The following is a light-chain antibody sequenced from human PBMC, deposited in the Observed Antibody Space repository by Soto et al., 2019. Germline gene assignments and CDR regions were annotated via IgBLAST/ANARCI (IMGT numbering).Light chain of an antibody. J-gene: IGKJ1*01. V-gene: IGKV1-27*01. CDR1: QGISNY. CDR3: QHYSGDRAT. Sequence: VTITCRASQGISNYLAWYQQKPGKVPRLLIYAASTLQPGVPSRFSGSGSGTDFTLTISSLRPDDFATYYCQHYSGDRATFGQGTKVDI. CDR2: AAS.